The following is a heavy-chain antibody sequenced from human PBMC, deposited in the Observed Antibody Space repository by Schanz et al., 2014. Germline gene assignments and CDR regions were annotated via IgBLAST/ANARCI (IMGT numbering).Heavy chain of an antibody. CDR2: INNSGST. Sequence: QVQLQESGPGLVKPSQTLSLTCTVSGGSISSGGYYWSWIRQHPGKGLEWIGEINNSGSTNYNPSLKSRVTISADTSKKQFSLKMTSVTTADTAVYYCARGDPVAGLDYWGRGTLVTGSS. V-gene: IGHV4-31*03. J-gene: IGHJ4*02. CDR1: GGSISSGGYY. CDR3: ARGDPVAGLDY.